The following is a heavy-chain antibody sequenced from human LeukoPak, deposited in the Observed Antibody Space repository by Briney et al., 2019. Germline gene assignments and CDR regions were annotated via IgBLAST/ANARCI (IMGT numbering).Heavy chain of an antibody. J-gene: IGHJ1*01. CDR1: GFTFSSYA. CDR2: ISGSGGST. CDR3: VSHYYDGSAYQRAEYFQH. D-gene: IGHD3-22*01. V-gene: IGHV3-23*01. Sequence: GGSLRLSCAASGFTFSSYAMSWVRQAPGKGLEWVSAISGSGGSTYYADSVKGRFTISRDNSKNTLYLQIHSLRAEDTAVYYCVSHYYDGSAYQRAEYFQHWGQGTLVTVSP.